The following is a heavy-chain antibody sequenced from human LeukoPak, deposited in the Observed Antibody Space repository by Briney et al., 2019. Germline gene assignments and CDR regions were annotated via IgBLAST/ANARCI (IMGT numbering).Heavy chain of an antibody. V-gene: IGHV4-39*01. CDR3: ASEQGFGELLTFDY. J-gene: IGHJ4*02. CDR1: GGSISSSSYY. D-gene: IGHD3-10*01. Sequence: SETLSLTCTVSGGSISSSSYYWGWIRQPPGKGLEWIGSIYYSGSTYYNPPLKSRVTISVDTSKNQFSLKLSSVTAADTAVYYCASEQGFGELLTFDYWGQGTLVTVSS. CDR2: IYYSGST.